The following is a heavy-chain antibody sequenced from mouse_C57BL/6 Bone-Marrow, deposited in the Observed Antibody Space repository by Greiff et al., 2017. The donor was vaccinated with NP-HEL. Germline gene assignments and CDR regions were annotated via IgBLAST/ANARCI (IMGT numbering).Heavy chain of an antibody. CDR1: GYTFTDYE. CDR2: IDPETGGT. Sequence: VQGVEPGAELVRPGASVTLSCKASGYTFTDYEMHWVKQTPVHGLEWIGAIDPETGGTAYNQKFKGKAILTADKSSSTAYMELRSLTSEDSAVYYCTRRYGPFDYWGQGTTLTVSS. V-gene: IGHV1-15*01. CDR3: TRRYGPFDY. D-gene: IGHD1-1*02. J-gene: IGHJ2*01.